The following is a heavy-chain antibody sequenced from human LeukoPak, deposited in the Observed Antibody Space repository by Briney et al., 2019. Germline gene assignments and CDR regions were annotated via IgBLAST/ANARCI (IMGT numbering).Heavy chain of an antibody. CDR3: AKSLGSPQSFEFDY. V-gene: IGHV3-23*01. CDR1: GFTSSSYA. J-gene: IGHJ4*02. CDR2: ISGSGGST. D-gene: IGHD1-26*01. Sequence: GGSLRLSCAASGFTSSSYAMSWVRQPPGKGLEWVSAISGSGGSTYYADSVKGRFTISRDNSKNTLYLQMNSLRAEDTAVYYCAKSLGSPQSFEFDYWGQGTLVTVSS.